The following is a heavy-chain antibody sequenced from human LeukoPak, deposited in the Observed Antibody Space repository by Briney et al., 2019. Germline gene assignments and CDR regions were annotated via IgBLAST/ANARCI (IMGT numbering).Heavy chain of an antibody. V-gene: IGHV1-69*04. D-gene: IGHD6-13*01. Sequence: GASVKVSCKASGGTFSNYAISWVRQAPGQGLEWMGRIIPILGIANYAQKFQGRVTITADKSTSTAYMELSSLRSEDTAVYYCARKLDSSSWCGYWGQGTLVTVSS. CDR1: GGTFSNYA. CDR3: ARKLDSSSWCGY. J-gene: IGHJ4*02. CDR2: IIPILGIA.